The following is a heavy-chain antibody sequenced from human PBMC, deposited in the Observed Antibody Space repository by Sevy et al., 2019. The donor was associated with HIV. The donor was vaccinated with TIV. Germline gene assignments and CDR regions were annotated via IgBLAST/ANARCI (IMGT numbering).Heavy chain of an antibody. Sequence: GGSLRLSCAASGFTFSSYGMHWVRQAPGKGLEWVAFIRYDGSNKYYADSVKGRFTISRDNSKNTLCLQMNSLRAEDTAVYYCAKDKLGSSWLIRGSDYWGQGTLVTVSS. CDR2: IRYDGSNK. J-gene: IGHJ4*02. CDR3: AKDKLGSSWLIRGSDY. CDR1: GFTFSSYG. V-gene: IGHV3-30*02. D-gene: IGHD6-13*01.